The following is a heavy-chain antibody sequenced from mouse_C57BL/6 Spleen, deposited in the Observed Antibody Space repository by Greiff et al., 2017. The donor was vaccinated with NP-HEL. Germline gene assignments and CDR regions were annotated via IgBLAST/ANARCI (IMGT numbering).Heavy chain of an antibody. V-gene: IGHV3-6*01. CDR1: GYSITSGYY. CDR3: ARDYDGYYAFAY. J-gene: IGHJ3*01. Sequence: VQLKESGPGLVKPSQSLSLTCSVTGYSITSGYYWNWIRQFPGNKLEWMGYISYDGSNNYNPSLKNRISITRDTSKNQFFLKLNSVTTEDTATYYCARDYDGYYAFAYWGQGTLVTVSA. D-gene: IGHD2-3*01. CDR2: ISYDGSN.